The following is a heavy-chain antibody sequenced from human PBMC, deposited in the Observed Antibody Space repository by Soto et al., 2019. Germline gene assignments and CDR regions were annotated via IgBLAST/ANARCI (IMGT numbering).Heavy chain of an antibody. Sequence: QMQLVQSGPEVKKPGTSVKVSCKASGFTFTSSAVQWVRQARGQRLEWIGWIVVGSGNTNYAQKFQERVTITRDMSTSTAYMELSSLRSEDTAVYYCAAVTDIVVVPAAQNWFDPCGQGTLVTVSS. J-gene: IGHJ5*02. D-gene: IGHD2-2*01. CDR2: IVVGSGNT. CDR1: GFTFTSSA. CDR3: AAVTDIVVVPAAQNWFDP. V-gene: IGHV1-58*01.